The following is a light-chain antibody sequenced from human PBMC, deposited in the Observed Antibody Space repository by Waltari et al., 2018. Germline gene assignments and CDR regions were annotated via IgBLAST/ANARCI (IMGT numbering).Light chain of an antibody. J-gene: IGKJ1*01. Sequence: IVLTQSPGTLSLSPGERATLSCRASQSVARALAWYQQKPGQPPRLLIYNTYTRATGVPDRFSGGGSGTDFSLTISRLEPEDFAVYYCQNYVRLPGTFGQGTKVEIK. CDR2: NTY. V-gene: IGKV3-20*01. CDR3: QNYVRLPGT. CDR1: QSVARA.